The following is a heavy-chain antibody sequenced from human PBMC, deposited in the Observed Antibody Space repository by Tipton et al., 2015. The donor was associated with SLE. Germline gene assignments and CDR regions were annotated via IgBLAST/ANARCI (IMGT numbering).Heavy chain of an antibody. D-gene: IGHD3-16*01. CDR1: GGSISGTRHY. J-gene: IGHJ2*01. Sequence: TLSLTCTVSGGSISGTRHYWGWIRQPPGKGLEWLGRIYYSGTTYYNPSLKSRVTMSVDTSKNQFSLKLSSVTTADTAVYYCARDLGAGWGGHWYFDLWGRGTLLTVSS. CDR2: IYYSGTT. V-gene: IGHV4-39*07. CDR3: ARDLGAGWGGHWYFDL.